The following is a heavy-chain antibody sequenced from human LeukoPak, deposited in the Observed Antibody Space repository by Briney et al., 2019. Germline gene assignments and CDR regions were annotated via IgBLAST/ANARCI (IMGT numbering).Heavy chain of an antibody. V-gene: IGHV3-21*04. Sequence: GGTLRLSCAASGFTFSSYGMSWVRQAPGKGLEWVSSISSSSSYIYYADSVKGRFTISRDNAKNSLYLQMNSLRAEDTAVYYCALAYCGGDCYPDYWGQGTLVTVSS. J-gene: IGHJ4*02. D-gene: IGHD2-21*02. CDR2: ISSSSSYI. CDR1: GFTFSSYG. CDR3: ALAYCGGDCYPDY.